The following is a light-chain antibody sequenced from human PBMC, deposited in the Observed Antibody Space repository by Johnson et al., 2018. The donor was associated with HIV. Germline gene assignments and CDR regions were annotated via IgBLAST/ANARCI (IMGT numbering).Light chain of an antibody. Sequence: QPVLTQPPSVSAAPGQKVTISCSGSSSNIGNNYVSCSQQLPGTAPKLLIYDNNERPSGLPNRFSGSKSGTSATLGITGLQTGDEADYYCGTWDSSLTVYVFGTGTKVTVL. CDR2: DNN. CDR1: SSNIGNNY. J-gene: IGLJ1*01. V-gene: IGLV1-51*01. CDR3: GTWDSSLTVYV.